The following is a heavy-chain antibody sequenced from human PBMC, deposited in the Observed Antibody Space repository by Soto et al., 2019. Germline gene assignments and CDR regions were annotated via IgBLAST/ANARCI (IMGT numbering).Heavy chain of an antibody. J-gene: IGHJ6*03. CDR1: GGYISSYY. Sequence: PSETLSLTCTVSGGYISSYYWSWIRQPPGKGLEWIGYIYYSGSTNYNPSLKSRVTISVDTSKNQFSLKLSSVTAADTAVYYCARAWGYYYYYYMDVWGKGTTVTVSS. CDR2: IYYSGST. V-gene: IGHV4-59*01. D-gene: IGHD3-16*01. CDR3: ARAWGYYYYYYMDV.